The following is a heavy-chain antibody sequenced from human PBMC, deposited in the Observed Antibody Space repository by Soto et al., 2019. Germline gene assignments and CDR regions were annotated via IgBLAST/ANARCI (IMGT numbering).Heavy chain of an antibody. CDR2: IYSSGST. V-gene: IGHV4-30-4*01. CDR3: ASRIVVADCYFDL. Sequence: QVQLQESGPGLVKPSQTLSLTCTVSGGSISSGDYYWSWLRQPPWKGLEWIGDIYSSGSTYYNPSLKSRVTISVDTSKHQFSLKLSSVTAADTDVYYFASRIVVADCYFDLWGRGTLDTVSS. D-gene: IGHD3-22*01. CDR1: GGSISSGDYY. J-gene: IGHJ2*01.